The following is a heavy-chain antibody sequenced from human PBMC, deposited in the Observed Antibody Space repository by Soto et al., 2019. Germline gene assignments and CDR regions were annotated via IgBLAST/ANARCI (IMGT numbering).Heavy chain of an antibody. CDR2: ISYDGSNT. D-gene: IGHD2-15*01. J-gene: IGHJ6*01. CDR3: ARGLVVVVASGPAYSSGMDV. CDR1: GFTCSRYA. Sequence: QVQLVESGGCVVQPGRSLRLSCAAYGFTCSRYAMHGVRQAPGKGMAWVAVISYDGSNTYYSDYVKARLTISRDTSKNPLYLQMISLRAEDRVVYSGARGLVVVVASGPAYSSGMDVWGQGASVAVSS. V-gene: IGHV3-30-3*01.